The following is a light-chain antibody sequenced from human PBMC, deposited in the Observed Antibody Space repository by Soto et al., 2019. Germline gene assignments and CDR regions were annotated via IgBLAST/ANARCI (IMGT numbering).Light chain of an antibody. J-gene: IGKJ4*01. Sequence: AIQLTQSPSSLSASVGARVIITCRASQGISRGLAWYQQLPGRPPKLLIYDATSLESGVPSRFSGSGSGTEFTLTISSLQPEDLATYYCQQFSGPLTFGGGTKVDIK. V-gene: IGKV1-13*02. CDR2: DAT. CDR1: QGISRG. CDR3: QQFSGPLT.